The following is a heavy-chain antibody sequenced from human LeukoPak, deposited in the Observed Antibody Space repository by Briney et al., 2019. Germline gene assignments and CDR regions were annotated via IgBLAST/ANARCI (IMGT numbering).Heavy chain of an antibody. Sequence: RAGGSLRLSCAASGFTFSSYWMGWVRQAPGKGLEWVANIKQDGSEKYYVDSVKGRFTISRDNAKNSMYLQMNSLRAEDTAVYYCARLFATQIVATILWSYYYMDVWGKGTTVTVSS. CDR2: IKQDGSEK. V-gene: IGHV3-7*01. CDR1: GFTFSSYW. CDR3: ARLFATQIVATILWSYYYMDV. D-gene: IGHD5-12*01. J-gene: IGHJ6*03.